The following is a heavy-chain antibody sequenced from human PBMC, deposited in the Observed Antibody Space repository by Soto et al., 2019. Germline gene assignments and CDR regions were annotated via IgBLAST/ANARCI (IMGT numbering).Heavy chain of an antibody. J-gene: IGHJ6*02. Sequence: PSETLSLTCGVFSGSLTDHYWTWIRQTPGKGLEWIGEINHSGITDYNPSLKSRVALSLDTSKNQFSPKVTALTAADTAVYYCARGKPSGYRFGPRNFFYYGMDVWGQGPRSPSP. CDR1: SGSLTDHY. CDR3: ARGKPSGYRFGPRNFFYYGMDV. V-gene: IGHV4-34*01. CDR2: INHSGIT. D-gene: IGHD5-18*01.